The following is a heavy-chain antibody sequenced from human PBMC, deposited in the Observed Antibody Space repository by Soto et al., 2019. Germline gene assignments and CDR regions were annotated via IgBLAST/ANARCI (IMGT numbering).Heavy chain of an antibody. Sequence: QVQLQESGPGLVKPSQTLSLTCTVSGGSISSGGYYWSWIRQHPGKGLEWIGYIYYSGSTYYNPSLKRRITLSVDTSKNPFSLTLRSVPAADTAVYYCATAQWGGGFDYWGQGTLVTVSS. J-gene: IGHJ4*02. V-gene: IGHV4-31*03. CDR2: IYYSGST. CDR1: GGSISSGGYY. D-gene: IGHD3-16*01. CDR3: ATAQWGGGFDY.